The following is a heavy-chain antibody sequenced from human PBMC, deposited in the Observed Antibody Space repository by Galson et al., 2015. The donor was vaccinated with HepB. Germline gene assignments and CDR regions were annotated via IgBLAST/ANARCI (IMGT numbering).Heavy chain of an antibody. D-gene: IGHD4-17*01. CDR1: GGSISSDDYF. CDR3: ARGAVTTRDFDY. Sequence: TLSLTCTVSGGSISSDDYFWTWIRQHPGKGLEWIAYIYYSSSTYSNPSLESRVTISVDTSKNQFSLKLSSVTAADTAVYYCARGAVTTRDFDYWGQGTLVTVSS. V-gene: IGHV4-31*03. CDR2: IYYSSST. J-gene: IGHJ4*02.